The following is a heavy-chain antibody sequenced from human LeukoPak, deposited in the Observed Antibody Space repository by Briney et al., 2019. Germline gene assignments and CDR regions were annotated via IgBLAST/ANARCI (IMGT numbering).Heavy chain of an antibody. J-gene: IGHJ4*02. CDR2: INPSGGST. CDR3: ARGSPLL. Sequence: ASVKVSCKASGYTLTSYFIHWVRQAPGQGLEWMGIINPSGGSTYYAQKFQGRLTVTRDTSTSTVYMDLGSRRSEDTAVYYCARGSPLLWGQGTLVTVSS. V-gene: IGHV1-46*01. D-gene: IGHD1-26*01. CDR1: GYTLTSYF.